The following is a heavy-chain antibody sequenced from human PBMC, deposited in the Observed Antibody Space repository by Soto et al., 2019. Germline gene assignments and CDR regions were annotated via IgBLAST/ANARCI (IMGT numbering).Heavy chain of an antibody. CDR2: IYHSGSP. CDR3: ARRVPAAPNWFDP. V-gene: IGHV4-4*02. Sequence: SETLSLTCAVSGGSISIGTWCSCVRQPPGRGLEWIGEIYHSGSPNYNPSLKSRVTMSVDKSKNLFSLRLSSVTAADSALYYCARRVPAAPNWFDPWGQGTLVTVSS. J-gene: IGHJ5*02. CDR1: GGSISIGTW. D-gene: IGHD2-2*01.